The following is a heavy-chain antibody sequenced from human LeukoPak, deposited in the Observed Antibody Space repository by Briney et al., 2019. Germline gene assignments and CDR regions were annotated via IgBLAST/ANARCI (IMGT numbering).Heavy chain of an antibody. D-gene: IGHD3-22*01. V-gene: IGHV1-69*05. CDR3: ARGDYYDSSGYSDRRYYYYYMDV. CDR1: GGTFSSYA. CDR2: IIPIFGTA. J-gene: IGHJ6*03. Sequence: SVKVSCKASGGTFSSYAISWVRQAPGQGLEWMGGIIPIFGTANYAQKFQGRVTITTDESTSTAYMELSSLRSEDTAVYYCARGDYYDSSGYSDRRYYYYYMDVWAKGPRSPSP.